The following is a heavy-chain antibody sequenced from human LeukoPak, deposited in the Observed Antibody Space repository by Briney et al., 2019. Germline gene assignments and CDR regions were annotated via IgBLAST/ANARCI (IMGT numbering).Heavy chain of an antibody. CDR1: GGSVSSGSDY. J-gene: IGHJ6*04. CDR3: ARGGKYYDILTGYYGMDV. Sequence: SETLSLTCTVSGGSVSSGSDYWSWIRQPPGKGLEWIGYIDDSGSTNYNPSLKSRVTISVDTSKNQFSLKLSSVTAADPAVYYCARGGKYYDILTGYYGMDVWGKGTTVTVSS. CDR2: IDDSGST. D-gene: IGHD3-9*01. V-gene: IGHV4-61*01.